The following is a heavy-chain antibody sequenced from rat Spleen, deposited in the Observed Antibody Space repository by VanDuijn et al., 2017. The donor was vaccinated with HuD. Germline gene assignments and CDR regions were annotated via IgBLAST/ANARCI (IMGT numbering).Heavy chain of an antibody. J-gene: IGHJ3*01. D-gene: IGHD1-2*01. V-gene: IGHV5-25*01. Sequence: EVQLVESGGGLVQPGRSMKLSCAASGFTFSNYYMAWVRQAPTKGLEWVASISRGGGNTYYRDSVKGRFTISRDNAKRTLYLQMDSLRSEDTATYYCARHETYYYSSYIPSWFAYWGQGTLVTVSS. CDR1: GFTFSNYY. CDR3: ARHETYYYSSYIPSWFAY. CDR2: ISRGGGNT.